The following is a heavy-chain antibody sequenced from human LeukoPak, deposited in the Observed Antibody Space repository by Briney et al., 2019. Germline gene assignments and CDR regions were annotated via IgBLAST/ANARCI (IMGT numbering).Heavy chain of an antibody. CDR3: ARDLARVVVSALDV. D-gene: IGHD3-22*01. CDR1: GFTFSSYA. CDR2: ISGSGGST. V-gene: IGHV3-23*01. J-gene: IGHJ6*04. Sequence: GGSLRLSCAASGFTFSSYAVSWVRQAPGKGLEWVSAISGSGGSTYYADSVKGRFTISRDNSKNTLYLQMNSLRAEDTAVYYCARDLARVVVSALDVWGKGTTVTVSS.